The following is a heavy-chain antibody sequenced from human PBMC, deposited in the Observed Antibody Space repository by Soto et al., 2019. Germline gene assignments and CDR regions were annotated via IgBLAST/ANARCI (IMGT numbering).Heavy chain of an antibody. CDR3: ARYCSSGSCYCFEY. J-gene: IGHJ4*02. CDR2: VFYTGAT. V-gene: IGHV4-59*08. D-gene: IGHD2-15*01. Sequence: SETLSLTCTVSGGSISPYYWSWIRQPPGKGLEWIGYVFYTGATTYNPSLKSRVTMSVDTSKSQFSLKLSSVTAADTAVYYCARYCSSGSCYCFEYWGQGTLVTVSS. CDR1: GGSISPYY.